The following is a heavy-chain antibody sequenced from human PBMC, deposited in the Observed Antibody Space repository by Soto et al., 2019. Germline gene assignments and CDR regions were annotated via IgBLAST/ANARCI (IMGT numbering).Heavy chain of an antibody. D-gene: IGHD3-9*01. CDR1: GFTFSTYW. Sequence: PGGSLRLSCAASGFTFSTYWMNWVRQAPGKGLEWVANIKQDGSEKYYVDSVKGRFTISRDNTKDSLFLQMNSLRAADTAVYYCARLIADILTGPSWFDPWGQGTLVTVSS. CDR3: ARLIADILTGPSWFDP. V-gene: IGHV3-7*03. CDR2: IKQDGSEK. J-gene: IGHJ5*02.